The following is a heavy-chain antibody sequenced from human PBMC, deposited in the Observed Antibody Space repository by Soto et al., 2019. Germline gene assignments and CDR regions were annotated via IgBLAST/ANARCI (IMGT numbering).Heavy chain of an antibody. D-gene: IGHD3-10*01. J-gene: IGHJ4*02. Sequence: QVQLVESGGGVVQPGRSLRLSCAASGFTFSSYGMHWVRQAPGKGLEWVAVISYDGSNKYYADSVKGRFTISRDNSKNTRYLQMNSLRAEDTAVYYCAKDWGVVRGVIAYWGQGPLVTVSS. CDR2: ISYDGSNK. CDR3: AKDWGVVRGVIAY. V-gene: IGHV3-30*18. CDR1: GFTFSSYG.